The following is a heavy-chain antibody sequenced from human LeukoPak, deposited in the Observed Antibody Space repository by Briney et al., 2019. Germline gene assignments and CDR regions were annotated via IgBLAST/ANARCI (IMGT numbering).Heavy chain of an antibody. CDR3: ARDSSEGSGLGLDY. J-gene: IGHJ4*02. CDR1: GGSISDYY. V-gene: IGHV4-59*01. CDR2: IYNRGST. Sequence: SETLSLTCTVSGGSISDYYWSWIRQPPGKGLEWIGYIYNRGSTNYNPSLKSRVTISVDTSKNQFSLKLTSVTAADTAVYYCARDSSEGSGLGLDYWGQGTLVTVSS. D-gene: IGHD2-15*01.